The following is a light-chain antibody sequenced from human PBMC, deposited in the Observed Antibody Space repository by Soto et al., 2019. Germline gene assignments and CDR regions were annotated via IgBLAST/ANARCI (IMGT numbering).Light chain of an antibody. CDR1: SSDVGSYNL. Sequence: QSVLTQPASVSGSPGQSSTITCTGTSSDVGSYNLVSWYQQHPGKAPKVMIYEGSKRPSGVSNRFSGSKSGNTASLTISGLQAEDEADYYCCSYAGSNTYVFGTGTKVTVL. CDR3: CSYAGSNTYV. J-gene: IGLJ1*01. V-gene: IGLV2-23*01. CDR2: EGS.